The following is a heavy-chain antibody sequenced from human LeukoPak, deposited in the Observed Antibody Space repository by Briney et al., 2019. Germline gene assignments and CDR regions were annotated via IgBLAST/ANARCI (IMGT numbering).Heavy chain of an antibody. CDR1: GASISSYY. CDR3: ARHGGISSGAFDI. CDR2: IYYSGST. J-gene: IGHJ3*02. Sequence: SETLSLTCTVSGASISSYYWSWIRQPPGKGLEWIGNIYYSGSTNYNPSLKSRVSISVATSKNQFSLSLGSVTAADTAVYYCARHGGISSGAFDIWGQGTMVTVSS. V-gene: IGHV4-59*08. D-gene: IGHD6-19*01.